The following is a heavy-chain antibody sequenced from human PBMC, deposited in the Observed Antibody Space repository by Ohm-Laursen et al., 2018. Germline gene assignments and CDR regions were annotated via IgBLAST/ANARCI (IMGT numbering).Heavy chain of an antibody. J-gene: IGHJ5*02. V-gene: IGHV3-23*01. D-gene: IGHD3-22*01. CDR2: ISGSGDTT. Sequence: SLRLSCSASGFTFSSHGINWVRQAPGKGLEWVSGISGSGDTTYYADSVKGRFTISRDNGKNSLYLQMNSLRAEDTAVYYCARDLADSSGAPFDPWGQGTLVTVSS. CDR1: GFTFSSHG. CDR3: ARDLADSSGAPFDP.